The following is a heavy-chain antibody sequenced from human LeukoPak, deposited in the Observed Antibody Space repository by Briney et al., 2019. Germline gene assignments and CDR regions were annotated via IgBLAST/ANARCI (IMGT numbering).Heavy chain of an antibody. V-gene: IGHV3-23*01. CDR3: AKDYAGSSSSRKSFDY. D-gene: IGHD6-6*01. J-gene: IGHJ4*02. CDR2: ISGSGGST. Sequence: GGSLRLSSAASGFTFSSYAMSWVRQAPGKGLEWVSAISGSGGSTYYADSVKGRFTISRDNSKNTLYLQMNSLRAEDTAVYYCAKDYAGSSSSRKSFDYWGQGTLVTVSS. CDR1: GFTFSSYA.